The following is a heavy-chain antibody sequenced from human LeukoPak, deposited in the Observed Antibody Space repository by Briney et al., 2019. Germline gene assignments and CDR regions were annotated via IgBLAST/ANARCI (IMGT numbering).Heavy chain of an antibody. CDR1: GGSISSYY. CDR2: IYTSGST. J-gene: IGHJ4*02. Sequence: SETLSLTCTVSGGSISSYYWSWIRQPAGKGLEWIGRIYTSGSTNYNPSLKSRVTMSVDTSENQFSLKLSSVTAADTAVYYCAREHVVVPAAIREFDYWGQGTLVTVSS. D-gene: IGHD2-2*02. CDR3: AREHVVVPAAIREFDY. V-gene: IGHV4-4*07.